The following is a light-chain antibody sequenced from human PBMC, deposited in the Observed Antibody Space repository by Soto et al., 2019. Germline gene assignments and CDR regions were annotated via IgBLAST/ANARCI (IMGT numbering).Light chain of an antibody. CDR2: LESSGSH. CDR1: SGHRSYI. V-gene: IGLV4-60*03. J-gene: IGLJ3*02. Sequence: QPVLTQSSSASASLGSSVKVTCTLSSGHRSYIIAWHQQQPGKAPRYLMKLESSGSHNKGSGVPDRFSGSSSGADRYLTISNLQSEDEADYYCETWDSNTRVFGGGTKLTVL. CDR3: ETWDSNTRV.